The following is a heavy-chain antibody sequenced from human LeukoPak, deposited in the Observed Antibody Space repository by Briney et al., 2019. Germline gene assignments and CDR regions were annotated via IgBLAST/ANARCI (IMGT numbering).Heavy chain of an antibody. CDR2: ISDYNSNT. CDR1: GYTFTSYG. D-gene: IGHD1-1*01. Sequence: VASVKVSCKASGYTFTSYGISWVRQAPGQGPEWMGWISDYNSNTNYVQKLQGRVTITTDTSTNSAYMQLKSLRSDDTAVYYCAREGPGIQVPDYWGQGNLVTVSS. J-gene: IGHJ4*02. CDR3: AREGPGIQVPDY. V-gene: IGHV1-18*01.